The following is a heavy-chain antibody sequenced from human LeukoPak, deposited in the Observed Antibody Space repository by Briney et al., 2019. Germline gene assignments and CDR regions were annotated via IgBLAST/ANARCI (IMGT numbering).Heavy chain of an antibody. CDR1: GGSISSYY. D-gene: IGHD6-19*01. Sequence: SEILSLTCTVSGGSISSYYWSWIRQPAGKGLEWIGRIYPSGSTNYNPSLKSRVTISVDKSKNQFSLKLSSVTAADTAVYYCARDPYYSSGWYVDYWGQGALVTVSS. V-gene: IGHV4-4*07. J-gene: IGHJ4*02. CDR2: IYPSGST. CDR3: ARDPYYSSGWYVDY.